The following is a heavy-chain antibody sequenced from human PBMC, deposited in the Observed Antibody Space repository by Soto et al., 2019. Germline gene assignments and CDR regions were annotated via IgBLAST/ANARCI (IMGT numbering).Heavy chain of an antibody. CDR3: APSVFYYDSSGPFDY. V-gene: IGHV1-69*02. D-gene: IGHD3-22*01. Sequence: SVKVSCKASGGTFSSYTISWVRQAPGQGLEWMGRIIPIPGIANYAQKFQGRVTITADKSTSTAYMELSSLRSEDTAVYYCAPSVFYYDSSGPFDYWGQGTLVTVSS. CDR1: GGTFSSYT. CDR2: IIPIPGIA. J-gene: IGHJ4*02.